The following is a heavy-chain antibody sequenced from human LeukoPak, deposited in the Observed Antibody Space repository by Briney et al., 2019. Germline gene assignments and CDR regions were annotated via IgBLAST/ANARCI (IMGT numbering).Heavy chain of an antibody. CDR1: GFTFSSYG. V-gene: IGHV3-33*01. Sequence: GGSLRLSCAASGFTFSSYGMHRVRQAPGKGLEWVAVIWYDGSNKYYADSVKGRFTISRDNSKNTLYLQMNSLRAEDTAVYYCAREAPMAPFDYWGQGTLVTASS. CDR3: AREAPMAPFDY. CDR2: IWYDGSNK. J-gene: IGHJ4*02. D-gene: IGHD2-8*01.